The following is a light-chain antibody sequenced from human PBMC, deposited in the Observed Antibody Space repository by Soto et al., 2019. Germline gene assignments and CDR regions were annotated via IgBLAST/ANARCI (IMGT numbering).Light chain of an antibody. CDR2: EGS. CDR1: SSDVGSYNL. V-gene: IGLV2-23*01. CDR3: CSYAGSRYYV. Sequence: QSVLTQPASVSGSLGQSITISCTGTSSDVGSYNLVSWYQQHPGKAPKLMIYEGSKRPSGVSNRFSGSKSGNTASLTISGLQAEDEADYYCCSYAGSRYYVFGTGTKVT. J-gene: IGLJ1*01.